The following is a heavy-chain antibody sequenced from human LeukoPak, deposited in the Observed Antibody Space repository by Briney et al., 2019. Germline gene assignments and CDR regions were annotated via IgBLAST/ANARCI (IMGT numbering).Heavy chain of an antibody. CDR3: ARDTSYGSGNDAFDI. V-gene: IGHV1-2*02. J-gene: IGHJ3*02. CDR2: INPNSGGT. D-gene: IGHD3-10*01. Sequence: GASVKVSCKASGYTFTGYYMHWVRQAPGQGLEWMGWINPNSGGTNYAQKFQGRVTMTRDTSISTAYMELSRLRSDDTAVYYCARDTSYGSGNDAFDIWGQGTMVTVSS. CDR1: GYTFTGYY.